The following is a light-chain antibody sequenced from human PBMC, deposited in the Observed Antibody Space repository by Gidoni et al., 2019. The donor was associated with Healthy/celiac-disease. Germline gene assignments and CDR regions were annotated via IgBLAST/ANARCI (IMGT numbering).Light chain of an antibody. V-gene: IGKV3-11*01. CDR2: DAS. Sequence: EIVLTQSPATLSLSPGERATLSCRASQSVSSYLAWYQQKPGQAPRLLIYDASNRATGIPARFSGSGSGTDFTLTISSLEPEDLAVYYCQQRSNRLTFGGXTKVEIK. J-gene: IGKJ4*01. CDR1: QSVSSY. CDR3: QQRSNRLT.